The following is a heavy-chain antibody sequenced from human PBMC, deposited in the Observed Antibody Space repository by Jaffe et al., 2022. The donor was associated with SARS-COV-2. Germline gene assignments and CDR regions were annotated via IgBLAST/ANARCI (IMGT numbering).Heavy chain of an antibody. D-gene: IGHD3-16*01. CDR2: LYHSGTT. CDR1: GYSISSAYY. J-gene: IGHJ6*03. Sequence: QVQLQESGPGLVKPSETLSLTCTVSGYSISSAYYWGWIRQPPEKGLEWIGSLYHSGTTYYNPSLRGRVTLSVDTSKNQFSLKLSSVTAADTAVYHCAWGSYTGYMDVWGKGTTVTVSS. V-gene: IGHV4-38-2*02. CDR3: AWGSYTGYMDV.